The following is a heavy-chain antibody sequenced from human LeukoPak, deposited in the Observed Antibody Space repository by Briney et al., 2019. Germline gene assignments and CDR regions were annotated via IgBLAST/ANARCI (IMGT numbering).Heavy chain of an antibody. J-gene: IGHJ3*02. V-gene: IGHV1-46*01. CDR2: INPSGGST. CDR3: ARDGEGGAFDI. D-gene: IGHD7-27*01. Sequence: ASVKVSCKASGYTFTSYYMHWVRQAPGQGLEWMGIINPSGGSTSYAQKFQGRVTMTRDTSTSTVYMELCSLRSEDTAVYYCARDGEGGAFDIWGQGTMVTVSS. CDR1: GYTFTSYY.